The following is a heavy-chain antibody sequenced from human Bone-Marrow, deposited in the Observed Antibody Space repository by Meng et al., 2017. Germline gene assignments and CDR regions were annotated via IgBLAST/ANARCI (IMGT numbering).Heavy chain of an antibody. CDR3: AKTGGGYYDSSGYAEVEDY. CDR1: GGSFSDYY. Sequence: ETLSLTCVVSGGSFSDYYWSWIRQPPGKGLEWVSAISGSGGSTYYADSVKGRFTISRDNSKNTLYLQMNSLRAEDTAVYYCAKTGGGYYDSSGYAEVEDYWGQGTLVTVSS. J-gene: IGHJ4*02. CDR2: ISGSGGST. D-gene: IGHD3-22*01. V-gene: IGHV3-23*01.